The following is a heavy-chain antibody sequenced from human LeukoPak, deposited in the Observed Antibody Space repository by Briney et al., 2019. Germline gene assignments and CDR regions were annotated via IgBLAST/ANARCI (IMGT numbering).Heavy chain of an antibody. CDR2: IWYDGSNK. CDR3: ARDPMITFGVYYFDY. D-gene: IGHD3-16*01. V-gene: IGHV3-33*01. CDR1: GLTFRNYG. J-gene: IGHJ4*02. Sequence: GGSLRLSCAASGLTFRNYGMYWVRQAPGKGLEWVALIWYDGSNKYYADSVKGRFTISRDNSKNTLYLEMNSLRAEDTAVYYCARDPMITFGVYYFDYWGQGTLVTVSS.